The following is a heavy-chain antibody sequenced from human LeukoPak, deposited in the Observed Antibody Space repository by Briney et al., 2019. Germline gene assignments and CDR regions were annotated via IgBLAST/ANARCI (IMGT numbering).Heavy chain of an antibody. CDR1: GLTFSNYA. CDR3: AKDLYDSSGSRYDY. Sequence: AGGSLRLSCAASGLTFSNYAMNWVRQASGKGLEWVSGITDSGRKTYYADYVKGRFSTSRDNSKNTVYLQMSDLRAEDTAVYYCAKDLYDSSGSRYDYWGQGTLVTVSS. CDR2: ITDSGRKT. V-gene: IGHV3-23*01. J-gene: IGHJ4*02. D-gene: IGHD3-22*01.